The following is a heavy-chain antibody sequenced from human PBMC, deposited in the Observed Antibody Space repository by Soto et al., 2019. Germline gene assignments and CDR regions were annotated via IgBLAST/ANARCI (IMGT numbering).Heavy chain of an antibody. CDR1: GFTFSSYA. CDR3: AKGPHIAVAGVYFDY. Sequence: GGSLRVSCAASGFTFSSYAMSWVRQAPGKGLEWVSAISGSGGSTYYADSVKGRFTISRDNSKNTLYLQMNSLRAEDTAVYYCAKGPHIAVAGVYFDYWGQGTLVTVSS. V-gene: IGHV3-23*01. D-gene: IGHD6-19*01. CDR2: ISGSGGST. J-gene: IGHJ4*02.